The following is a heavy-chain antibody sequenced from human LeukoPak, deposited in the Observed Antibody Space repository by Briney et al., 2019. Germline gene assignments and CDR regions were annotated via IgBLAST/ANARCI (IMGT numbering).Heavy chain of an antibody. CDR3: ARDGASDILTGYYAPFDY. CDR2: IYYSGST. V-gene: IGHV4-59*01. Sequence: SETLSLTCTVSGGSISSYYWSWIRQPPGQGLEWIGYIYYSGSTNYNPSLKSRVTISVDTSKNQLSLKLSSVTAADTAVYYCARDGASDILTGYYAPFDYWGQGTLVTVSS. J-gene: IGHJ4*02. D-gene: IGHD3-9*01. CDR1: GGSISSYY.